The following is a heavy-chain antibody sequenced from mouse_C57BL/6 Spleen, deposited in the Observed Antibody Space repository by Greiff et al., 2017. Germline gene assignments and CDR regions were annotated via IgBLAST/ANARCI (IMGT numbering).Heavy chain of an antibody. D-gene: IGHD3-1*01. Sequence: QVQLQQPGPELVKPGASVKISCKASGYSFTSYYIHWVKQRPGQGLEWIGWIYPGSGNTQYNEKFKGKATLTADTSSSTAYMQLSSLTSEDSAVYYCAGSGDSSGWFAYWGQGTLVTVSA. CDR2: IYPGSGNT. CDR1: GYSFTSYY. V-gene: IGHV1-66*01. J-gene: IGHJ3*01. CDR3: AGSGDSSGWFAY.